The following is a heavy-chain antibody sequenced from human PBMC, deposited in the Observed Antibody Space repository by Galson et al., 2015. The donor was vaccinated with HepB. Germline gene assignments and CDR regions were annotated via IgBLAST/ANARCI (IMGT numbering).Heavy chain of an antibody. Sequence: SVKVSCKASGYIFTNYGVSWVRQAPGQGLEWIAWISAYNGDTNHAQKFQGRVTMTTDTSTTTAYMEVTSLRPDDTAVYFCARDRPYKYYGSRDGYYYGLDVWGQGTTVTVSS. J-gene: IGHJ6*02. CDR2: ISAYNGDT. D-gene: IGHD3-10*01. CDR3: ARDRPYKYYGSRDGYYYGLDV. CDR1: GYIFTNYG. V-gene: IGHV1-18*04.